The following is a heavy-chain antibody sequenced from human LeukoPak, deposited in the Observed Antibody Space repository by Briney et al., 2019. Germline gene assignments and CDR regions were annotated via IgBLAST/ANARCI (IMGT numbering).Heavy chain of an antibody. Sequence: GGTLRLTCAASGFTFSSYGMSWVRQAPGKGLEWVSAISGSGGSTYYADSVKGRFTISRDNSKNTLYLQMNSLRAEDTAVYYCASSSGWDTFDYWGQGTLVTVSS. CDR1: GFTFSSYG. J-gene: IGHJ4*02. CDR3: ASSSGWDTFDY. D-gene: IGHD6-19*01. CDR2: ISGSGGST. V-gene: IGHV3-23*01.